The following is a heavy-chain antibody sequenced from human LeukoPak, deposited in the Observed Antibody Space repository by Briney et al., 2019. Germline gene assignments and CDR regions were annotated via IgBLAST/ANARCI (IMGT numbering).Heavy chain of an antibody. CDR2: ISTSYSSI. V-gene: IGHV3-11*01. J-gene: IGHJ4*02. D-gene: IGHD1-26*01. Sequence: PGGSLRLSCAASGFTFSDYYMSWIRQAPGKGLEWVSYISTSYSSIYYADSVKGRFTISRGNSKNTLYLQMNSLRAEDTAVYYCAKGSGSYFPNLYYFDYWGQGTLVTVSS. CDR3: AKGSGSYFPNLYYFDY. CDR1: GFTFSDYY.